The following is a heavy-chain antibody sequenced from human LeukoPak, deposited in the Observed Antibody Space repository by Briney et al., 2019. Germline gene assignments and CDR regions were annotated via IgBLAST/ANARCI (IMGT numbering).Heavy chain of an antibody. CDR1: GFTFSDC. Sequence: GGSLRLSCAASGFTFSDCMNWVRQAPGKGLEWISYIGIDSGNTNYADSVKGRFTISGDKAKNSLYLQMNSLRVEDTAVYYCARDYKYAFDNWGQGTLVTVSS. V-gene: IGHV3-48*01. J-gene: IGHJ4*02. CDR3: ARDYKYAFDN. CDR2: IGIDSGNT. D-gene: IGHD5-24*01.